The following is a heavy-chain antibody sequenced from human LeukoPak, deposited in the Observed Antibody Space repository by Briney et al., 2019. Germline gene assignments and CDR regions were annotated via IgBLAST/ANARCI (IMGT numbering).Heavy chain of an antibody. J-gene: IGHJ4*02. Sequence: GGSLRLSCAASGFTFSTYGIHWVCQAPGKGLEWVAVISNDGTIKHYADSVKGRFTVSRDNSKNTLYLQMNSLTAEDTAIYYCAREGYGDKRRCLDYWGQGTLVTVSS. V-gene: IGHV3-30*03. CDR1: GFTFSTYG. CDR2: ISNDGTIK. D-gene: IGHD4-17*01. CDR3: AREGYGDKRRCLDY.